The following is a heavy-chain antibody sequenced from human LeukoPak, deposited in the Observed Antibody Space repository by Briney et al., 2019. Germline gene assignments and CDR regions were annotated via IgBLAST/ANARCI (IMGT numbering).Heavy chain of an antibody. Sequence: PVKVSCKASGGTFSSYTISWVRQAPGQGLEWMGRIIPILGIANYAQKFQGRVTITADKSTSTAYMELSSLRSEDTAVYYCARELLTARSEDAFDIWGQGTMVTVSS. CDR1: GGTFSSYT. D-gene: IGHD6-6*01. CDR2: IIPILGIA. V-gene: IGHV1-69*04. J-gene: IGHJ3*02. CDR3: ARELLTARSEDAFDI.